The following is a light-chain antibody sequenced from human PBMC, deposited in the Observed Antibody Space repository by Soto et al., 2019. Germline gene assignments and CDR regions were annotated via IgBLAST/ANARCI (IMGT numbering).Light chain of an antibody. CDR3: QHYGGTAPIT. V-gene: IGKV3-11*01. CDR1: QSISNS. Sequence: DIVLTQSPATLSSSPGDRATLSCRASQSISNSLAWYQQTPGQDPRLIINDAFNRATGIPARFSGSGCGTDFARTINRLETEDSAEYYYQHYGGTAPITFDPGTRVDIK. CDR2: DAF. J-gene: IGKJ1*01.